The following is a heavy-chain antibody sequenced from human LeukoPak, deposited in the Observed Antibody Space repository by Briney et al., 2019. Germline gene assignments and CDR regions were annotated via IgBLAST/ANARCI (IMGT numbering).Heavy chain of an antibody. J-gene: IGHJ3*02. CDR2: IIPIFGTA. V-gene: IGHV1-69*06. D-gene: IGHD3-22*01. CDR3: ARDPAPFDYYDSSGTDAFDI. Sequence: SSVKVSCKASGGTFSSYAISWVRQAPGQGLEWMGGIIPIFGTANYAQKFQGRVTITADKSTSTAYMELSSLRSEDTAVYYCARDPAPFDYYDSSGTDAFDIWGQGTMVTVSS. CDR1: GGTFSSYA.